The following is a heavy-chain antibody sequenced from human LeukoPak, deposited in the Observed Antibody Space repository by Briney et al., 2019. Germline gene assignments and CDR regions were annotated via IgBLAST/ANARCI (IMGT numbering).Heavy chain of an antibody. CDR3: ARGNWGLFDY. J-gene: IGHJ4*02. CDR1: GGSFSGYY. Sequence: SETLSLTCAVYGGSFSGYYWSWIRQPPGKGLEWIGEINHSGSTNYNPSLKSRVTISVDTTKNQFSLKLSSVTAADTAVYYCARGNWGLFDYWGQGTLVTVSS. D-gene: IGHD7-27*01. CDR2: INHSGST. V-gene: IGHV4-34*01.